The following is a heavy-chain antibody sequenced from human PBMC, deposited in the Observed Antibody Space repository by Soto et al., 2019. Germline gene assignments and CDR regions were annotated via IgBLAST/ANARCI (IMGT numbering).Heavy chain of an antibody. V-gene: IGHV3-23*01. J-gene: IGHJ5*02. CDR2: ISGSGGST. D-gene: IGHD1-26*01. CDR3: AKDSDPHGWAGFDP. CDR1: GFTFSSYA. Sequence: GGSLRLSCAASGFTFSSYAMSWVRQAPGKGLEWVSAISGSGGSTYYADSVKGRFTISRDSSKNTLYLQMNSLRAEDTAVYYCAKDSDPHGWAGFDPWGQGTLVTVSS.